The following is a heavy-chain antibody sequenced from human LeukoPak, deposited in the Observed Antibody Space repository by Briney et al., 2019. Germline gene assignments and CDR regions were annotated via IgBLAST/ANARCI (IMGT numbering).Heavy chain of an antibody. Sequence: PSETLSLTCTVSGGSISSYYWSWIRQPPGKGLEWIGYIYTSVSTNYNPSLKSRVTISVDTSKNQFSLKLSSVTAADTAVYYCARLAFSGGYRLLDYWGQGTLVTVSS. D-gene: IGHD1-26*01. CDR2: IYTSVST. CDR1: GGSISSYY. V-gene: IGHV4-4*09. J-gene: IGHJ4*02. CDR3: ARLAFSGGYRLLDY.